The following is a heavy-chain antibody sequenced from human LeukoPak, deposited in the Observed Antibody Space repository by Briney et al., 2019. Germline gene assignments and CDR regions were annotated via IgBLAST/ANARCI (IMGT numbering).Heavy chain of an antibody. J-gene: IGHJ4*02. CDR2: ISGSGGST. CDR3: ARGARKGDDYGGFFDY. Sequence: QTGGSLRLSCAASGFTFSSYGMSWVRQAPGKGLEWVSAISGSGGSTYYADSVKGRFTISRDNSRNTLYLQMNSLRPQDTAVYYCARGARKGDDYGGFFDYWGQGTLVTVSS. V-gene: IGHV3-23*01. D-gene: IGHD4-23*01. CDR1: GFTFSSYG.